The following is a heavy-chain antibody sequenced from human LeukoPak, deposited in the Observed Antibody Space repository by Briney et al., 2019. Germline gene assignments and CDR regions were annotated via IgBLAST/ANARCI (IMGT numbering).Heavy chain of an antibody. CDR3: AKSWGYTRPYYNYMDV. V-gene: IGHV3-23*01. Sequence: GGSLRLSCAASGFTFSSYSMNWVRQAPGKGLEWVSIIGYRGGSIYYAYSVQGRFTISRDNSKNTLSLQMNGLRPEDTAVYYCAKSWGYTRPYYNYMDVWGKGTTVTVSS. J-gene: IGHJ6*03. CDR2: IGYRGGSI. CDR1: GFTFSSYS. D-gene: IGHD3-16*02.